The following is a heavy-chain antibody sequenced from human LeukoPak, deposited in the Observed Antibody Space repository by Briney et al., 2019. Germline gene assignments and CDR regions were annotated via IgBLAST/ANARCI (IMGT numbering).Heavy chain of an antibody. CDR3: SRGLYYYDSSGYFIVPYYYYMDV. CDR1: GGSFRGYY. V-gene: IGHV4-34*01. Sequence: SETLSLTCVVCGGSFRGYYWSWIRQPPGKGLEWIGEINHSGSTNYNQSLTRRVSISVDTSKNQLSLKLSSVTAADTAVYYCSRGLYYYDSSGYFIVPYYYYMDVWGKGTTVTVSS. CDR2: INHSGST. D-gene: IGHD3-22*01. J-gene: IGHJ6*03.